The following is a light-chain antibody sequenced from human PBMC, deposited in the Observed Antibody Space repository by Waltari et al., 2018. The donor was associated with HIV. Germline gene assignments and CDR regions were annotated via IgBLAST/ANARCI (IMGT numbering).Light chain of an antibody. V-gene: IGLV2-8*01. CDR2: EVS. CDR3: SSYAGSNNRWV. J-gene: IGLJ3*02. Sequence: QSALTQPPSASGSPGQSVTISCTGTSSDVGGYNYVSWYQQHPGKAPKLMIYEVSKRPSGVPDRISGSKSGGTASLTVSELQAEHGADYYCSSYAGSNNRWVFGGGTKLTVL. CDR1: SSDVGGYNY.